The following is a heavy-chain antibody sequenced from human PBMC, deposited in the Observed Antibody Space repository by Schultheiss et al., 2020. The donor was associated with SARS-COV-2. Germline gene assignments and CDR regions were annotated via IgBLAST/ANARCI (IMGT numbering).Heavy chain of an antibody. CDR3: ASGDYDFWSGYYLFGYY. CDR2: ISAYNGNT. V-gene: IGHV1-18*01. CDR1: GYTFTSYG. Sequence: ASVKVSCKASGYTFTSYGISWVRQAPGQGLEWMGWISAYNGNTNYAQKLQGRVTITADESTSTAYMELSSLRSEDTAVYYCASGDYDFWSGYYLFGYYWGQGTLVTVSS. D-gene: IGHD3-3*01. J-gene: IGHJ4*02.